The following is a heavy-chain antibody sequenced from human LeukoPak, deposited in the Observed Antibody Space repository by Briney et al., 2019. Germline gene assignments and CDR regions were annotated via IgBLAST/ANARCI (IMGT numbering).Heavy chain of an antibody. CDR2: ISYSGST. CDR3: AIYDGSSGSLDY. CDR1: GGSISNYY. Sequence: SETLSLTCTVSGGSISNYYWRWIRQPPGKGLEWIGYISYSGSTNDNPSLKSRVTISVDTSKIQFSLKLSSVTATDTSVYFCAIYDGSSGSLDYWGQGTLVTVSS. V-gene: IGHV4-59*01. J-gene: IGHJ4*02. D-gene: IGHD3-22*01.